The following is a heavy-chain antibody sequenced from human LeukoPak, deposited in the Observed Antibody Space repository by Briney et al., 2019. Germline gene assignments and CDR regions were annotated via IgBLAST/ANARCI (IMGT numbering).Heavy chain of an antibody. CDR2: IIPIFGTA. J-gene: IGHJ5*02. Sequence: GASVKVSCKASGGTFSSYAISWVRQAPGQGLEWMGGIIPIFGTANYAQKFQGRVTITADESTSTAYMELSSLRSEDTAVYYCARYPSRIQLYYWFDPWGQGTLVTVSS. CDR3: ARYPSRIQLYYWFDP. D-gene: IGHD5-18*01. CDR1: GGTFSSYA. V-gene: IGHV1-69*13.